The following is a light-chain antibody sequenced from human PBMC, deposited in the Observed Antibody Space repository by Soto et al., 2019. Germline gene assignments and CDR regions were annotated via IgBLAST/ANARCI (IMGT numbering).Light chain of an antibody. CDR3: CSYAGSSTLYV. Sequence: QSVLTQPASVSGSPGQSITISCTGTSSDVGSYNLVSWYQQHPGKAPKLMIYEVSKRPSGVSNRFSGSKSGNTASLTISELKAEDEADYYCCSYAGSSTLYVFGTGTKVTVL. V-gene: IGLV2-23*02. J-gene: IGLJ1*01. CDR1: SSDVGSYNL. CDR2: EVS.